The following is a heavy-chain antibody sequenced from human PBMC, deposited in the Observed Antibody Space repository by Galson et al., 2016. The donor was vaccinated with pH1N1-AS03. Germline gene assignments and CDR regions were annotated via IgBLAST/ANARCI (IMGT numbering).Heavy chain of an antibody. CDR1: AGSISTYY. CDR2: LCFGGRT. CDR3: ARVRSEWLGVNSSWYGIDS. Sequence: SETLSLNCTVSAGSISTYYWTWIRHSPGRGLEWIVHLCFGGRTNCNLSLKSRANISLDRSRNQFSKNLNSVTAADTAVYYCARVRSEWLGVNSSWYGIDSWGQGTLVTVSS. V-gene: IGHV4-59*01. J-gene: IGHJ4*02. D-gene: IGHD2-2*01.